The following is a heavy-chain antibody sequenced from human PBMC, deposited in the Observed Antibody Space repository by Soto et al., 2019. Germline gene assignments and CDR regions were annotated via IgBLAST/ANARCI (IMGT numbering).Heavy chain of an antibody. CDR3: AKASMIVVAYDY. D-gene: IGHD3-22*01. CDR1: GFTFSSYA. CDR2: ISGSGGST. Sequence: EVQLLESGGGLVQPGGSLRLSCAASGFTFSSYAMSWVRQAPGKGLEWVSAISGSGGSTYYADSVKGRFTISRDNSKNTLYLQMTSLRAEDTAVYYCAKASMIVVAYDYWGQGTLVTVSS. V-gene: IGHV3-23*01. J-gene: IGHJ4*02.